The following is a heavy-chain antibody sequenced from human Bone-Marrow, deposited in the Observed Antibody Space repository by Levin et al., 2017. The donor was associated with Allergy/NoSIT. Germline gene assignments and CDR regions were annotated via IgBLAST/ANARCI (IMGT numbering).Heavy chain of an antibody. CDR1: GFTFSDYY. CDR3: AREGDYIWGSSSEDAFDI. Sequence: GGSLRLSCAASGFTFSDYYMSWIRQAPGKGLEWVSYISSSSSYTNYADSVKGRFTISRDNAKNSLYLQMNSLRAEDTAVYYCAREGDYIWGSSSEDAFDIWGQGTMVTVSS. CDR2: ISSSSSYT. J-gene: IGHJ3*02. V-gene: IGHV3-11*06. D-gene: IGHD3-16*01.